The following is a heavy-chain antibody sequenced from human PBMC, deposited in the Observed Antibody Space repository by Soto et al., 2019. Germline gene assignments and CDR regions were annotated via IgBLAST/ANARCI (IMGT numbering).Heavy chain of an antibody. Sequence: PGESLKISCKGSGYSFTSYWIGWVRQMPGKGLEWMGIIYPGDSDTRYSPSFQGQVTISADKSISTAYLQWSSLKASDTAMYYCARTGGGYGDFFVAFDIWGQGTMVTVSS. CDR2: IYPGDSDT. CDR3: ARTGGGYGDFFVAFDI. D-gene: IGHD4-17*01. V-gene: IGHV5-51*01. J-gene: IGHJ3*02. CDR1: GYSFTSYW.